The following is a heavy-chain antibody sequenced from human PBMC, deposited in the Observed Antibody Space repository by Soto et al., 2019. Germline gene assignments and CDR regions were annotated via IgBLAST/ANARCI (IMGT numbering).Heavy chain of an antibody. CDR1: GGTFSSYA. D-gene: IGHD3-10*02. V-gene: IGHV1-69*13. CDR3: ATASKCSARLSCEYYYYGMDV. CDR2: IIPIFGTA. J-gene: IGHJ6*02. Sequence: GASVKVSCKASGGTFSSYAISWVRQAPGQGLEWMGGIIPIFGTANYAQKFQGRVTITADESTSTAYMELSSLRSEDTAVYYCATASKCSARLSCEYYYYGMDVWGQGTLVTV.